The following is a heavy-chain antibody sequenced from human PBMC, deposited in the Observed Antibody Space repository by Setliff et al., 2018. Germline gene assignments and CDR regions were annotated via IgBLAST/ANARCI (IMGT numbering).Heavy chain of an antibody. D-gene: IGHD3-10*01. CDR2: VYTTGST. CDR1: GGSMGSYY. V-gene: IGHV4-4*07. J-gene: IGHJ6*03. Sequence: PSETLSLTCTVSGGSMGSYYWTWIRQSAGKGLEWIGRVYTTGSTAFNPSLNSRVTMPLDKSKNQFSLKLYSVTAADTAVYFCARVRITPYCMDVWGKGTTVTVS. CDR3: ARVRITPYCMDV.